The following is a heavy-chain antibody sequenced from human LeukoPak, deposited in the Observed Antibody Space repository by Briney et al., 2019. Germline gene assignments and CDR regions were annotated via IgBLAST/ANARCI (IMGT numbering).Heavy chain of an antibody. D-gene: IGHD3-16*01. J-gene: IGHJ6*02. V-gene: IGHV4-30-2*01. CDR3: AGGVGQPLGDNYYYFGMDV. CDR2: IYQSGNT. Sequence: SETLFLTCAVSGGSISSSGYSWSWIRQPAGKGLEWIGCIYQSGNTYYNPSLKSRITISLDRSKNQFSLNLNSVTAADTAVYYCAGGVGQPLGDNYYYFGMDVWGQGTTVTVSS. CDR1: GGSISSSGYS.